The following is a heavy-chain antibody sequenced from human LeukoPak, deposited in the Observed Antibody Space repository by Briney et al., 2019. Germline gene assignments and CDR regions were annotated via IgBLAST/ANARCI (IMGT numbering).Heavy chain of an antibody. D-gene: IGHD3-10*01. Sequence: GGSLRLSCAASGFTFSRYPMHWVRQAPEKGLEYVSAISSKGYDYNGNSVKGRFTISRDNAKNSLYLQMNSLRAEDTAVYYCARGPPSRMLRSGSYNYWGQGTLVTVSS. J-gene: IGHJ4*02. V-gene: IGHV3-64*04. CDR1: GFTFSRYP. CDR2: ISSKGYD. CDR3: ARGPPSRMLRSGSYNY.